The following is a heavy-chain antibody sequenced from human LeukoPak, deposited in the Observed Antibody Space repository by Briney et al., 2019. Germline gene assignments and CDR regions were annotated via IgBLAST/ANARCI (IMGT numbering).Heavy chain of an antibody. Sequence: GGSLRLSCAASGFAFNTYAMHWVRHAPGQGLEWVALIWHDGSHKFYSNSVRGQFTISRDNSKSTVSLQMNNLRPEDTAVYYCAREIFGSGSYPDSWGQGTLVTVSS. V-gene: IGHV3-33*01. CDR3: AREIFGSGSYPDS. D-gene: IGHD3-10*01. CDR1: GFAFNTYA. J-gene: IGHJ4*02. CDR2: IWHDGSHK.